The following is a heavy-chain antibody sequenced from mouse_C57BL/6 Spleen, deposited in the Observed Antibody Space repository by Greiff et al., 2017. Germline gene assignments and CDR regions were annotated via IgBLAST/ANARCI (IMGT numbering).Heavy chain of an antibody. D-gene: IGHD1-1*01. CDR3: TGRYGRYYYAMDY. V-gene: IGHV6-3*01. CDR1: GFTFSNYW. CDR2: IRLKSDNYAT. J-gene: IGHJ4*01. Sequence: EVKLVESGGGLVQPGGSMKLSCVASGFTFSNYWMNRVRQSPEKGLEWVAQIRLKSDNYATHYAESVKGRFTISRDDSKSIVYLQMNNLRAEDTGIYYCTGRYGRYYYAMDYWGQGTSVTVSS.